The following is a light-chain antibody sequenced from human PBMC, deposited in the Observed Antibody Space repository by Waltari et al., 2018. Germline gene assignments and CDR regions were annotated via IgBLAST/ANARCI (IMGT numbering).Light chain of an antibody. Sequence: DIQMTQSPSTLSASEGDRVTITCRASHTINNYWAWYQQKPGKAPKLVIYDASSLESGVPSRFSGSGSGTEFTLTISSLQPDDFATYYCQQYDFYSLTFGGGTRVEIK. CDR1: HTINNY. CDR2: DAS. J-gene: IGKJ4*01. V-gene: IGKV1-5*01. CDR3: QQYDFYSLT.